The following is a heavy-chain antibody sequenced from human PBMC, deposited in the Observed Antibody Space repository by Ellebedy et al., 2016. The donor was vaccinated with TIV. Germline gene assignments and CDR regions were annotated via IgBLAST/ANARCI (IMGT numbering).Heavy chain of an antibody. CDR1: GFTFKNAW. V-gene: IGHV3-15*01. D-gene: IGHD6-19*01. Sequence: GESLKISCAASGFTFKNAWMSWVRQAPGKGLEWVGRIRSKSDGGTTDHAAPVKGRFMISRDDSKNTLYLQMNSLTTEDTAVYYCTTDLSRSGWYYYGLDVWGQGTTVTVSS. CDR3: TTDLSRSGWYYYGLDV. CDR2: IRSKSDGGTT. J-gene: IGHJ6*02.